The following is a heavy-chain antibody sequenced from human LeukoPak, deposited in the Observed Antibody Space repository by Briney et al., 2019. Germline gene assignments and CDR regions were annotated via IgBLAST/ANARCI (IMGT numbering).Heavy chain of an antibody. J-gene: IGHJ3*02. CDR2: ISSSSYI. CDR3: ASPGYSSSWYQGGSAFDI. CDR1: GFTFSSYS. Sequence: GGSLRLSCAASGFTFSSYSMNWVRQAPGKGLEWVSSISSSSYIYYADSVKGRFTISRDNAKNSLYLQMNSLRAEDTAVYYCASPGYSSSWYQGGSAFDIWGQGTMVTVSS. D-gene: IGHD6-13*01. V-gene: IGHV3-21*01.